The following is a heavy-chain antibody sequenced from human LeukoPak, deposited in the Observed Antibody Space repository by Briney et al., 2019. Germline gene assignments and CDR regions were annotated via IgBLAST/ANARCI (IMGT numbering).Heavy chain of an antibody. CDR1: GFTFSCYW. D-gene: IGHD3-16*01. CDR3: ARVSWGNFDY. V-gene: IGHV3-7*04. CDR2: IKQDGSEK. Sequence: GGSLRLSCAASGFTFSCYWMSWVRQAPGKGLEWVANIKQDGSEKYYVDSVKGRFTISRGNAKNSLYLQMNSLRAEDTAVYYCARVSWGNFDYWGQGTLVTVSS. J-gene: IGHJ4*02.